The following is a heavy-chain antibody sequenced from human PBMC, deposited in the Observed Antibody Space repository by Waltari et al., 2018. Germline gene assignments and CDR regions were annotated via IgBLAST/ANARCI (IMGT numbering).Heavy chain of an antibody. V-gene: IGHV3-74*03. Sequence: EEQLVESGGGFVQPGDSLSLSCAVSGFTFSSYWMNLVRHAPGQGPLWVSRISSDASDTTYADSVKGRFTISRDNAKNTLYLQMNRLRAEDTAVYFCARVSRRTYRSPVPGRHYYYGMDVWGQGTTVTVSS. CDR2: ISSDASDT. CDR1: GFTFSSYW. CDR3: ARVSRRTYRSPVPGRHYYYGMDV. J-gene: IGHJ6*02. D-gene: IGHD1-1*01.